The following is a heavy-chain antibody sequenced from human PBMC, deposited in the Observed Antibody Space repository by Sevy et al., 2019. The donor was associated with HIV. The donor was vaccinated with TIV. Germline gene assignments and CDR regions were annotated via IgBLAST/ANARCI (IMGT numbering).Heavy chain of an antibody. CDR3: ARVIDGYHREFNYFYYYMDV. CDR2: VYSDLRT. J-gene: IGHJ6*03. V-gene: IGHV3-53*01. CDR1: GFTVSNNF. D-gene: IGHD5-12*01. Sequence: GGSLGLSCAVSGFTVSNNFLNWVRQSPGKGLEWVSTVYSDLRTFYADSVKGRFTVSRDDPKNALYLQMNSLRAEDTAVYYCARVIDGYHREFNYFYYYMDVWGKGTTVTVSS.